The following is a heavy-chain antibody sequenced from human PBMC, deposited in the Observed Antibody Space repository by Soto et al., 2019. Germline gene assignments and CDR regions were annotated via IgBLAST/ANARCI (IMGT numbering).Heavy chain of an antibody. D-gene: IGHD3-3*01. Sequence: PSETLSLTCAVSGGSISSSNWWRWVRQPPGKRLEWIGEIYHSGSTNYNPSLKSRVTISVDKSKNQFSLKLSSVTAADTAVYYCARREGYDFWSGYYRREYYYYYGMDVWGQGTTVT. CDR1: GGSISSSNW. CDR2: IYHSGST. CDR3: ARREGYDFWSGYYRREYYYYYGMDV. V-gene: IGHV4-4*02. J-gene: IGHJ6*02.